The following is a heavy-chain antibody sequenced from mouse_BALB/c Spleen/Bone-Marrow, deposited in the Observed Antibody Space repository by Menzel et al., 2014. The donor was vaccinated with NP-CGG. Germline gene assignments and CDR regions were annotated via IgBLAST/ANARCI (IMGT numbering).Heavy chain of an antibody. CDR3: AGGDWDDAY. D-gene: IGHD4-1*01. J-gene: IGHJ3*01. CDR1: GYTFTDYW. V-gene: IGHV1-69*01. Sequence: VQLQQSGAELVMPGASVKMSCKASGYTFTDYWMHWVKQRPGQGLEWIGAIDTSDSYTSYNQKFKGKATLTVDESSSTAYMQLSSLTSEDSAVYYCAGGDWDDAYWGQGTLVTVSA. CDR2: IDTSDSYT.